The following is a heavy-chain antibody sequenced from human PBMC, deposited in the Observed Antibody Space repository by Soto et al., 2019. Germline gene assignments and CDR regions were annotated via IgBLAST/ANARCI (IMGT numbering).Heavy chain of an antibody. Sequence: QLQLQEAGPGLVKPSETLSLTCTVSGGSISSSSYYWGWIRQPPGKGLEWIGSIYYSGRTYYNPSLKSRVTISVDTSKNQFSLKLSSVTAADTAVYYCAREYQLPASYYYYYMDVWGKGTTVTVSS. D-gene: IGHD2-2*01. V-gene: IGHV4-39*01. CDR2: IYYSGRT. CDR3: AREYQLPASYYYYYMDV. J-gene: IGHJ6*03. CDR1: GGSISSSSYY.